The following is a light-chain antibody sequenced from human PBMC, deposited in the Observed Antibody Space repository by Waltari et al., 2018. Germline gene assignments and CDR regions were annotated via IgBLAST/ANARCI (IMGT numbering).Light chain of an antibody. CDR2: AAS. Sequence: DIQLTQSPSFLSASVGDRVTITCRASQDITSCLAWYQQKPGKAPKLLIFAASTLQGGVPSRFSGSGSGTEFTLTISSLLPEDFATYYCQQLKNSPLTFGGGTKVEIK. CDR3: QQLKNSPLT. V-gene: IGKV1-9*01. J-gene: IGKJ4*01. CDR1: QDITSC.